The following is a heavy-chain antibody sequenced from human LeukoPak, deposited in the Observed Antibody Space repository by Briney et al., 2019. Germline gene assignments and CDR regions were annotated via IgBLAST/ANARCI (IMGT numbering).Heavy chain of an antibody. D-gene: IGHD1-26*01. CDR3: ARGGSYLSAFDI. V-gene: IGHV3-23*01. CDR2: ISGSGTNT. Sequence: PGGSLRLSCAASGFTFSSYAMNWVRQAPGKGLEWVSGISGSGTNTDYIDSVKGRFTVSRDNSKNTLYLQMSSLRAEDTAVYYCARGGSYLSAFDIWGQGTMVTVSS. CDR1: GFTFSSYA. J-gene: IGHJ3*02.